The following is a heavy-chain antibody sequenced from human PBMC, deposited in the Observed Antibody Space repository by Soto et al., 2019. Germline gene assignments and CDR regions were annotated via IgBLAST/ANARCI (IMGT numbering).Heavy chain of an antibody. CDR3: VGGAAAGTEGY. CDR2: INHSGST. D-gene: IGHD6-13*01. Sequence: SETLSLTCAVYGGSFRGYYWSWIRQPPGKGLEWIGEINHSGSTNYNPSLKSRVTISVDTSKNQFSLRLSSVTAADTAVYYCVGGAAAGTEGYWGQGTLVTVSS. V-gene: IGHV4-34*01. J-gene: IGHJ4*02. CDR1: GGSFRGYY.